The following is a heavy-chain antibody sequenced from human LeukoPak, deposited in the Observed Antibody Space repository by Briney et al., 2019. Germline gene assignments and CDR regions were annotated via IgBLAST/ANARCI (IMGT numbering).Heavy chain of an antibody. CDR2: IRSKVDDKRT. J-gene: IGHJ4*02. V-gene: IGHV3-73*01. CDR1: GFTFSDSH. Sequence: GGSLRLSCVASGFTFSDSHMLWVRQASGKGREGVGHIRSKVDDKRTAYGASVKGRFTISRDDSKNTVYLQMNSLGTEDTAVYYCSRQEASVHDYWGQGTLVTVSS. CDR3: SRQEASVHDY. D-gene: IGHD3-10*01.